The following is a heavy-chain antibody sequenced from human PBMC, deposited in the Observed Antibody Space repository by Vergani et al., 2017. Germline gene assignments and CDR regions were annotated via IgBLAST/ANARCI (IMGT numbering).Heavy chain of an antibody. Sequence: EVQLVESGGGVVQPGGSLRLSCAASGFTFDDYAMHWVRQAPGKGLEWVSLISGDGGSTYYADSVKGRFTISSDNSKNSLYLQMNSLRTEDTALYYCAKDMTAARLPYYYYGMDVWGQGTTVTVSS. V-gene: IGHV3-43*02. CDR2: ISGDGGST. CDR1: GFTFDDYA. D-gene: IGHD6-6*01. CDR3: AKDMTAARLPYYYYGMDV. J-gene: IGHJ6*02.